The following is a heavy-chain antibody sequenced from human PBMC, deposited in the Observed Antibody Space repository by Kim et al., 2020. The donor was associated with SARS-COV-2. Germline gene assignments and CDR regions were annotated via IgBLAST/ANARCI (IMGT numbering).Heavy chain of an antibody. CDR3: ARGWMGATTVIRYFDL. J-gene: IGHJ2*01. CDR2: INHSGST. V-gene: IGHV4-34*01. D-gene: IGHD1-26*01. CDR1: GGSFSGYY. Sequence: SETLSLTCAVYGGSFSGYYWSWIRQPPGKGLEWIGEINHSGSTNYNPSLKSRVTISVDTSKNQFSLKLSSVTAADTAVYYCARGWMGATTVIRYFDLWGRGTLVTVSS.